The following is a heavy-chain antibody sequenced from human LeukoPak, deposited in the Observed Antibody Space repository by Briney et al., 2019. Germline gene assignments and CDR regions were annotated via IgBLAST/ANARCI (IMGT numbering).Heavy chain of an antibody. CDR3: ARAAGGTSRDY. V-gene: IGHV3-7*01. D-gene: IGHD1-1*01. CDR2: MKDDGSDK. Sequence: PGGSLRLSCAASGFTFSAYWMSWVRQAPGKGLEWVANMKDDGSDKYYVDSVKGRFTISRDNAKNSLYLQMNSLRDDDTAVYYCARAAGGTSRDYWGQGTLVTVSS. J-gene: IGHJ4*02. CDR1: GFTFSAYW.